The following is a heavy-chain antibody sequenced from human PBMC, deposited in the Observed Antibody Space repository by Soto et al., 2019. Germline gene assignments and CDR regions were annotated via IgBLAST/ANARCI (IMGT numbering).Heavy chain of an antibody. D-gene: IGHD2-2*02. CDR3: ARVYGDGSLDY. CDR1: GGSISSGGYS. V-gene: IGHV4-30-2*01. CDR2: IYHSGST. J-gene: IGHJ4*02. Sequence: SETLSLTCAVSGGSISSGGYSWSWIRQPPGKGLEWIGYIYHSGSTYYNPSLKSQVTISVDRSKNQFSLKVSSVTAADTAVYYCARVYGDGSLDYWGQGTLVTVSS.